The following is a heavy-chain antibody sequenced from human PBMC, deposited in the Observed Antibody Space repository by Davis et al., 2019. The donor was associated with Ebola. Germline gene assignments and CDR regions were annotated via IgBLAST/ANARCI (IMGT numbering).Heavy chain of an antibody. J-gene: IGHJ4*02. D-gene: IGHD3-22*01. Sequence: MPSETLSLTCTVSSGSISSSSYYWGWIRQPQGKGLEWIANIYYSGSTQYNPSLKSRVTISVDTSKNQFSLKLTSVTAADTAVYFCARNTIYDYDGSVYSSPYYFDFWGQGTLVTVSS. CDR2: IYYSGST. CDR3: ARNTIYDYDGSVYSSPYYFDF. V-gene: IGHV4-39*01. CDR1: SGSISSSSYY.